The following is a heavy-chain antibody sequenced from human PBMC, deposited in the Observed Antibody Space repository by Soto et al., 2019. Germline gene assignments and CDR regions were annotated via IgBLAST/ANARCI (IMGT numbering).Heavy chain of an antibody. V-gene: IGHV3-30*18. J-gene: IGHJ4*02. CDR2: ISYDGSNK. D-gene: IGHD6-13*01. CDR3: AKSIAAAHFDY. CDR1: GFTFSSYG. Sequence: GSLRLSCAASGFTFSSYGMHWVRQAPGKGLEWVAVISYDGSNKYYADSVKGRFTISRDNSKNTLYLQMNSLRAEDTAVYYCAKSIAAAHFDYWGQGTLVTVSS.